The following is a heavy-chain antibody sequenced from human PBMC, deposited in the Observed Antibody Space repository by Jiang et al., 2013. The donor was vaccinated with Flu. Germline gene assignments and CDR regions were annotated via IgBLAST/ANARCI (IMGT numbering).Heavy chain of an antibody. CDR3: ARDRGYNSTNNYYYGMDV. J-gene: IGHJ6*02. V-gene: IGHV3-53*01. CDR1: GFTVSSNH. D-gene: IGHD1-1*01. Sequence: SCAASGFTVSSNHMTWVRQAPGKGLEWVSITYSGGSTYYADSVKGRFTISRDNSKNTVFLQMNSLRAEDTAVYYCARDRGYNSTNNYYYGMDVWGQGTTVTVS. CDR2: TYSGGST.